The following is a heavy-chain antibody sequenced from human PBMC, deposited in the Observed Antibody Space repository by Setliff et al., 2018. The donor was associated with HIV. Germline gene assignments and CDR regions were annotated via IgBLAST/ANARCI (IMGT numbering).Heavy chain of an antibody. Sequence: ASVKVSCKASGYSLTNYAMQWVRQAPGQRLEWMGWINSGNGNTKYSQKFQGRVSITRDTSANTAYMELSSLRSEDMAVYYCARLVWVAEPYFDYWGQGTLVTVSS. CDR2: INSGNGNT. D-gene: IGHD3-10*01. CDR1: GYSLTNYA. CDR3: ARLVWVAEPYFDY. V-gene: IGHV1-3*04. J-gene: IGHJ4*02.